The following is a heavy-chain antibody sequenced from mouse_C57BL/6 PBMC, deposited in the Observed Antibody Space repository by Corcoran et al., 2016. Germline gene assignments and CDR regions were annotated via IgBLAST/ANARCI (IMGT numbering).Heavy chain of an antibody. Sequence: QVQLQQSGPELVKPGASVKISCKASGYTFTDYYINWVKQRPGQGLEWIGWIFPGSGSTYYNEKFKGKATLTVDKSSSTAYMELRSLTSEDTAVYYCARLTGTFDYWGQGTTLTVSS. CDR2: IFPGSGST. D-gene: IGHD4-1*01. V-gene: IGHV1-75*01. CDR1: GYTFTDYY. J-gene: IGHJ2*01. CDR3: ARLTGTFDY.